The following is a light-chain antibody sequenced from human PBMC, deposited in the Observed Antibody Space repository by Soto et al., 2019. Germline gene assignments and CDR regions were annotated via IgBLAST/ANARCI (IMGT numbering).Light chain of an antibody. CDR3: QQYGSSPRT. CDR2: GAS. Sequence: EIVLTQSPGTLSLSPGERASLSCRASQSVTNNYLAWYQQKPGQAPRLVIFGASSRATGIPDRFSGSGSGTDFTLTISRLEPEDFAVYYCQQYGSSPRTFGQGTRLEIK. V-gene: IGKV3-20*01. J-gene: IGKJ5*01. CDR1: QSVTNNY.